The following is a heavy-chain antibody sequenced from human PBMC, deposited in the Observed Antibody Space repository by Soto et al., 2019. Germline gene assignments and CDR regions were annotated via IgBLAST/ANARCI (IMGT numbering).Heavy chain of an antibody. CDR3: ARLSSSSWYHYGMDV. V-gene: IGHV5-10-1*01. Sequence: PGESLKISCKGSGYSFTSYWISWVRQMPGKGLEWMGRIDPSDSYTNYSPSFQGHVTISADKSISTAYLQWSSLKASDTAMYYCARLSSSSWYHYGMDVWGQGTTVIVSS. D-gene: IGHD6-13*01. CDR1: GYSFTSYW. CDR2: IDPSDSYT. J-gene: IGHJ6*02.